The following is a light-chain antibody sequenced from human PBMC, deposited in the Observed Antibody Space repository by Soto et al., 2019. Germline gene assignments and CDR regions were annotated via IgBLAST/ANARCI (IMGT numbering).Light chain of an antibody. V-gene: IGLV2-14*01. CDR2: GVT. CDR3: FSHRGGDSNV. Sequence: QSALTQPASVSGSPGQSITISCTGTSSDVGAYNYVSWYQQYPGKAPKLMIYGVTNRPSGVSNRFSGSKTGNTASLTISGLQAEDESDYYCFSHRGGDSNVFGTGTKVTVL. J-gene: IGLJ1*01. CDR1: SSDVGAYNY.